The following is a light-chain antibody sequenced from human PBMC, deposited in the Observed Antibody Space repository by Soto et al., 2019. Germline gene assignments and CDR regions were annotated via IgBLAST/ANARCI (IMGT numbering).Light chain of an antibody. J-gene: IGLJ2*01. V-gene: IGLV2-18*02. CDR3: SSYTSSSTLV. CDR1: SSDVGSYNR. Sequence: QSALTQPPSVSGSPGQSVTISCTGTSSDVGSYNRVSWYQQPPGTAPKLMIYEVSNRPSGVPDRFSGSKSGNTASLTISGLQAEDEAEYYCSSYTSSSTLVFGGGTQLTVL. CDR2: EVS.